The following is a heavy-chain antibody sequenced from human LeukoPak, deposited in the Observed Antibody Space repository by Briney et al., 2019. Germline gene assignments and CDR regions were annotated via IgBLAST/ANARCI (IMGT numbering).Heavy chain of an antibody. D-gene: IGHD3-22*01. CDR2: ISGSGSTI. CDR1: GFTFSDYY. J-gene: IGHJ4*02. V-gene: IGHV3-11*01. Sequence: GGSLRLSCAASGFTFSDYYMSWIRQAPGKGLEWVSYISGSGSTIYYADSVKGRFTISRDNAKNSLYLQMNSLRAEDTAVYYCASDSSGYYAFDYWGQGTLVTVSS. CDR3: ASDSSGYYAFDY.